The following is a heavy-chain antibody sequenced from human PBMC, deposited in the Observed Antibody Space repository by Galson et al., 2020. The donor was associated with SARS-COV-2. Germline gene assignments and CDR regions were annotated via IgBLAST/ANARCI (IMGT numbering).Heavy chain of an antibody. CDR1: GGSISSTSYL. CDR2: IYNTGST. V-gene: IGHV4-39*07. D-gene: IGHD6-19*01. Sequence: SETLSLTCSVSGGSISSTSYLWGWLRQPPGKGLEWIGSIYNTGSTHYNPSLESRATISVDTSKNHFSLKLSSVTAADTAVYYCARDPTSSGWFNWFDPWGRGTLVTVSS. J-gene: IGHJ5*02. CDR3: ARDPTSSGWFNWFDP.